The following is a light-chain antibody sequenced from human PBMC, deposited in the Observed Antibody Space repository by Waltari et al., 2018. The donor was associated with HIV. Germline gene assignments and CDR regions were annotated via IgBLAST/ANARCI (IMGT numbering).Light chain of an antibody. Sequence: VSVALGQTVRITCQGDSLRSYYASWYQQKPGQAPVLVIYGKNNRPSGIPDRFSGSSSGNTASLTITGAQAEDEADYYCNSRDSSGNHLYVFGTGTKVTVL. CDR3: NSRDSSGNHLYV. V-gene: IGLV3-19*01. CDR2: GKN. CDR1: SLRSYY. J-gene: IGLJ1*01.